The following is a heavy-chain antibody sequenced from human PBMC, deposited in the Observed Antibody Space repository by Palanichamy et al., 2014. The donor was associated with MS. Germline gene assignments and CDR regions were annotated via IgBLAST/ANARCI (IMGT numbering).Heavy chain of an antibody. J-gene: IGHJ4*02. Sequence: EVQLVESGGGLVQPGGSLRLSCAASGFTVSSNYMNWVRQAPGKGLEWVSVIYSGGSRDYADSVKGRFSISRDNSKNTVYLQMNSLRPEDTAVYYCVRDRSGSPNYYFDYWGQGTLVTVSS. CDR1: GFTVSSNY. CDR2: IYSGGSR. V-gene: IGHV3-66*02. D-gene: IGHD1-26*01. CDR3: VRDRSGSPNYYFDY.